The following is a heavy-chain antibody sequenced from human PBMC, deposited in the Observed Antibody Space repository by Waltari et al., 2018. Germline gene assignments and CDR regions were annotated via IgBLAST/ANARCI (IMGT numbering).Heavy chain of an antibody. CDR1: GGSISSGSYY. CDR2: IYTSGST. CDR3: ASTNVYCSGGSCYLAAFDI. Sequence: QVQLQESGPGLVKPSQTLSLTCTVSGGSISSGSYYWSWIRQPAGKGLEWIGYIYTSGSTDYNPSLKSRVTISVDTSKNQFSLKLSSVTAADTAVYYCASTNVYCSGGSCYLAAFDIWGQGTMVTVSS. V-gene: IGHV4-61*09. D-gene: IGHD2-15*01. J-gene: IGHJ3*02.